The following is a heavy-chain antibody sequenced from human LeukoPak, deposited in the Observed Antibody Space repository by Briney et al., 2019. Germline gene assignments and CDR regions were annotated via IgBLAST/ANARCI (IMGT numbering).Heavy chain of an antibody. Sequence: PGGSLRLSCAASGFTFSAYWMHWVRQAPGKGLVWVSRINSDGSSTSYADSVKGRFTISRDNAKNTLYLQMNSLRAEDTAVYYCARDWVPAAPQTTNWFDPWGQGTLVIVFS. J-gene: IGHJ5*02. CDR2: INSDGSST. D-gene: IGHD2-2*01. V-gene: IGHV3-74*01. CDR3: ARDWVPAAPQTTNWFDP. CDR1: GFTFSAYW.